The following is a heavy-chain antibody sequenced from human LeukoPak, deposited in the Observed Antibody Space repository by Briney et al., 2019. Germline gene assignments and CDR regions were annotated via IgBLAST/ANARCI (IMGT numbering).Heavy chain of an antibody. V-gene: IGHV3-15*01. Sequence: GGSLRLSCAASGFTFSNAWMSWVRQAPGKGLEWVGRIKSKTDGGTTDYAAPVKGRFTISRDDSKNTLYLQMNSLKTEDTAVYYCTTGGRYFDWYTDYWGQGTLVTVSS. CDR2: IKSKTDGGTT. CDR3: TTGGRYFDWYTDY. CDR1: GFTFSNAW. D-gene: IGHD3-9*01. J-gene: IGHJ4*02.